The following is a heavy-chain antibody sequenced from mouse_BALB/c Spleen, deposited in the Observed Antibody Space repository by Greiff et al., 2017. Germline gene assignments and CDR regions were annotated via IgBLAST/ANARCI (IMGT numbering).Heavy chain of an antibody. V-gene: IGHV1-82*01. J-gene: IGHJ4*01. CDR2: IYPGDGDT. Sequence: QVQLKQSGPELVKPGASVKISCKASGYAFSSSWMNWVKQRPGQGLEWIGRIYPGDGDTNYNGKFKGKATLTADKSSSTAYMQLSSLTSVDSAVYFCAREGYGSSYGYAMDYWGQGTSVTVSS. D-gene: IGHD1-1*01. CDR1: GYAFSSSW. CDR3: AREGYGSSYGYAMDY.